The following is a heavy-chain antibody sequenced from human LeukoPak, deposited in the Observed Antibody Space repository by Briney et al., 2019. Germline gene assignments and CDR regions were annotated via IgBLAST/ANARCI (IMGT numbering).Heavy chain of an antibody. CDR1: GYTFTSYY. V-gene: IGHV1-46*01. J-gene: IGHJ6*02. Sequence: ASVKVSCKASGYTFTSYYMHWVRQAPGQGLEWMGIINPSGGSTSYAQKFQGRVTMTRDTSTSTVYMGLGSLRSEDTAVYYCARSPGLRLLEWLPHPSSYGMDVWGQGTTVTVSS. CDR3: ARSPGLRLLEWLPHPSSYGMDV. D-gene: IGHD3-3*01. CDR2: INPSGGST.